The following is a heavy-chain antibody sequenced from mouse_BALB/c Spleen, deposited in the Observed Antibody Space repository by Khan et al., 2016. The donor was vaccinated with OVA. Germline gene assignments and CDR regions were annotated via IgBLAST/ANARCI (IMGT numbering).Heavy chain of an antibody. V-gene: IGHV1-84*02. J-gene: IGHJ2*01. CDR1: GFTFTDYY. Sequence: QVQLQQSGPELVKPGASVKISCKASGFTFTDYYIHWVKQKPGQGLEWIGWIYPGSGNTKYNEKFKDMATLNVETSSTTAYMQLSSLTSEDTAVYFCAKGGYYDNSLFDYWGQGTTLTVSS. CDR2: IYPGSGNT. CDR3: AKGGYYDNSLFDY. D-gene: IGHD1-1*01.